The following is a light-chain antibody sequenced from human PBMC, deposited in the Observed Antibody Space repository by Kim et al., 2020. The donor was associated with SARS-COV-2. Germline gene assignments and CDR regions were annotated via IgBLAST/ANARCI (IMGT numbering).Light chain of an antibody. CDR2: GAS. CDR1: QRVSSSY. J-gene: IGKJ4*01. Sequence: PGARVTLSCTASQRVSSSYSAWYQQRPGQAPRLLIYGASSRATGIPDRFSGSGSGTDFTLTISRLEPEDFAVYYCQQYGSSPLLTFGGGTKVDIK. CDR3: QQYGSSPLLT. V-gene: IGKV3-20*01.